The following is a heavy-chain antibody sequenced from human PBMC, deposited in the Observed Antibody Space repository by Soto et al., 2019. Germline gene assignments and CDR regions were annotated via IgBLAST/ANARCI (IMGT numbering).Heavy chain of an antibody. D-gene: IGHD3-3*01. CDR1: GFTFSSYE. CDR2: ISSSGSTL. Sequence: GGSLRLSCAVSGFTFSSYEMNWVRQAPGKGLEWVSYISSSGSTLYYADSVKGRFTISRDNAKNSLYLQMNSLRAEDTAVYYCARARRNYDFWGDPHLGDAMDVWGQGTTVTVSS. CDR3: ARARRNYDFWGDPHLGDAMDV. V-gene: IGHV3-48*03. J-gene: IGHJ6*02.